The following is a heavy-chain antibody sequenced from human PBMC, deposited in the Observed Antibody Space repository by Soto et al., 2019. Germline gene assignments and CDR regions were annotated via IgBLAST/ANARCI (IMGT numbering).Heavy chain of an antibody. CDR1: GFSFSTYS. J-gene: IGHJ5*02. CDR3: ARAPGRIAAPNWFAP. V-gene: IGHV3-21*01. CDR2: IGSRSDYI. Sequence: EVQLVESGGGLVKPGGSLRLSCAASGFSFSTYSMNWVRQAPGKGLEWVSSIGSRSDYIYYADSVKGRFTISRDNAKNSPYLQMNSLRAEGTALYYCARAPGRIAAPNWFAPWGQGTLVTVSS. D-gene: IGHD6-6*01.